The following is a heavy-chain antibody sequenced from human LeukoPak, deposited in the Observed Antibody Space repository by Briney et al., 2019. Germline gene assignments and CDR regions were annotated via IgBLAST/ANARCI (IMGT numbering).Heavy chain of an antibody. CDR1: GFTVSTTY. V-gene: IGHV3-66*01. CDR2: IYSGGST. Sequence: GGSLRLSCTASGFTVSTTYMSWVRQAPGEGLEWVSVIYSGGSTYYADSVKGRFTISRDNSKNTLYLQMNSLGAEDTAVYYCARGPRGFDPWGQGTLVTVSS. J-gene: IGHJ5*02. CDR3: ARGPRGFDP.